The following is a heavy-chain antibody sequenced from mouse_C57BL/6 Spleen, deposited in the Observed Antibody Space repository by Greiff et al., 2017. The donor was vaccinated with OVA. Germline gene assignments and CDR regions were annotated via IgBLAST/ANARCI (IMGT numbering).Heavy chain of an antibody. D-gene: IGHD1-1*01. V-gene: IGHV1-64*01. CDR3: ASAIYGSIYDYAMGY. J-gene: IGHJ4*01. Sequence: QVQLQQPGAELVKPGASVKLSCKASGYTFTSYWMHWVKQRPGQGLEWIGMIHTNSGSTNYNEKFKSKATLTVDKSYSTAYMQLSSLTSEDSAFYFCASAIYGSIYDYAMGYWGQGTSVTVSS. CDR2: IHTNSGST. CDR1: GYTFTSYW.